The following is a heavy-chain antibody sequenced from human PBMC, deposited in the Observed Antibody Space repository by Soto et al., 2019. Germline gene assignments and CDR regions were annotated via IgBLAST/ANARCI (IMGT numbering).Heavy chain of an antibody. CDR2: IIPIFGTA. CDR3: ARASVVLVPAAINTNWFDP. D-gene: IGHD2-2*02. CDR1: GGTFSSYA. J-gene: IGHJ5*02. V-gene: IGHV1-69*13. Sequence: GASVKVSCKASGGTFSSYAISWVRQAPGQGLEWMGGIIPIFGTANYAQKFHGRVTITADESTSTAYMELSSLRSEDTAVYYCARASVVLVPAAINTNWFDPWGQGTLVT.